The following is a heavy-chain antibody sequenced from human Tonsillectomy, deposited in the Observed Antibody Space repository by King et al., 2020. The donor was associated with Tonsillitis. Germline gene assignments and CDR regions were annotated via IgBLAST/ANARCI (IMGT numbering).Heavy chain of an antibody. J-gene: IGHJ4*02. CDR1: GFTFSSYA. D-gene: IGHD3-10*01. V-gene: IGHV3-30-3*01. CDR2: ILYDGSNK. Sequence: VQLVESGGGVVQPGRSLRLSCAASGFTFSSYAMHWVRQAPGKGLEWVAVILYDGSNKYYADSVKGRFTISRDNSKNTLYLQMNSLRVEDTGVYHCARDRGYGSGTFPDYWGQGTLVTVSS. CDR3: ARDRGYGSGTFPDY.